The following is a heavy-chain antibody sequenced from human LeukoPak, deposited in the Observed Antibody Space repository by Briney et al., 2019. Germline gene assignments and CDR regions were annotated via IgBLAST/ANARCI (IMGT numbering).Heavy chain of an antibody. J-gene: IGHJ5*02. V-gene: IGHV3-30*18. D-gene: IGHD5-12*01. CDR3: AKLGYSGYDYWFDP. CDR2: ISYDGSNK. Sequence: GRSLRLSCAASGFXFSSYGMHWVRQAPGKGLEWVAVISYDGSNKYYADSVKGRFTISRDNSKNTLYLQMNSLRAEDTAVYYCAKLGYSGYDYWFDPWGQGTLVTVSS. CDR1: GFXFSSYG.